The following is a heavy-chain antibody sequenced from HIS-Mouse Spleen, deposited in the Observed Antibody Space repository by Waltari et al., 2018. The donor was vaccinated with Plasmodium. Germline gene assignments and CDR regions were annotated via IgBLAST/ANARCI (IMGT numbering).Heavy chain of an antibody. V-gene: IGHV4-38-2*02. CDR2: IYHSGST. CDR1: GYSISSGYY. Sequence: QVQLQESGPGLVKPSETLSLTCTVSGYSISSGYYWGWIRQPPGKGLEWIGSIYHSGSTYDNPSLRGRVTIAVDTAKNQFSLKLSSVTAADTAVYYCARGVGYSSSWYWFDPWGQGTLVTVSS. J-gene: IGHJ5*02. CDR3: ARGVGYSSSWYWFDP. D-gene: IGHD6-13*01.